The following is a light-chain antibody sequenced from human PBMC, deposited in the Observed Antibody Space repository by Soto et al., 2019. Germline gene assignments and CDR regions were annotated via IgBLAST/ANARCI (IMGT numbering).Light chain of an antibody. CDR3: QQYNNWSPYS. CDR1: ETVRNK. CDR2: GAS. J-gene: IGKJ2*01. V-gene: IGKV3-15*01. Sequence: ETVMTQSPATLSVSLGERATLSCRANETVRNKLVWYQQKPGQAPRLLIYGASTRATGISTRFSGSGSGTEFALTITSLQSEDLAVYYCQQYNNWSPYSFGQGTKLEIK.